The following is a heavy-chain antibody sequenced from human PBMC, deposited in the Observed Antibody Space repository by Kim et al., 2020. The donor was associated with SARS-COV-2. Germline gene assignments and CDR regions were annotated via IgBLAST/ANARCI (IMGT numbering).Heavy chain of an antibody. Sequence: SETLSLTCTVSGGSISSGSYYWSWIRQPAGKGLEWIGRIYTSGSTNYNPSLKSRVTISVDTSKNQFSLKLSSVTAADTAVYYCARATVAGIKYGMDVWGQGTTVTVSS. CDR3: ARATVAGIKYGMDV. D-gene: IGHD6-19*01. CDR2: IYTSGST. J-gene: IGHJ6*02. V-gene: IGHV4-61*02. CDR1: GGSISSGSYY.